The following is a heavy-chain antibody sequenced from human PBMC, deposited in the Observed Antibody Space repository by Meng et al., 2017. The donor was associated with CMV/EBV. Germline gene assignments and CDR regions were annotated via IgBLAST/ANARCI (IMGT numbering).Heavy chain of an antibody. CDR2: IIPILGIA. J-gene: IGHJ6*02. D-gene: IGHD3-3*01. Sequence: SVKVSCKASGGTFISYAISWVRQAPGQGLEWMGGIIPILGIANYAQKFQGRVTITADKSTSTAYMELSSLRSEDTAVYYCAMSITIFGVVTHYYYYYGMDVWGQGTTVTVSS. CDR3: AMSITIFGVVTHYYYYYGMDV. V-gene: IGHV1-69*10. CDR1: GGTFISYA.